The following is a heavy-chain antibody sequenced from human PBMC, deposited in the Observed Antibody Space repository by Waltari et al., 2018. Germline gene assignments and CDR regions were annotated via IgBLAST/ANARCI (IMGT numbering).Heavy chain of an antibody. D-gene: IGHD7-27*01. CDR1: GDSFSSYT. Sequence: QVQLVQSGAEVKKPGSSVKVSCKASGDSFSSYTITWVRQAPGQGPEWMGGFIPLCGTANYAQKFQGRVTITADESTSTAHMELNSLRSDATAVYYCAKEGSGDRSFDIWGQGTMVTVSS. J-gene: IGHJ3*02. CDR2: FIPLCGTA. V-gene: IGHV1-69*12. CDR3: AKEGSGDRSFDI.